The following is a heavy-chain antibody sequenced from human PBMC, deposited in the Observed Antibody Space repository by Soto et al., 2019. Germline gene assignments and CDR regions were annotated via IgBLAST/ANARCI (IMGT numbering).Heavy chain of an antibody. V-gene: IGHV4-59*08. J-gene: IGHJ4*02. D-gene: IGHD3-9*01. CDR1: GGSISSYY. CDR2: IYYSGST. Sequence: SETLSLTCTVSGGSISSYYWSWIRQPPGKGLGWIGYIYYSGSTNYNPSLKSRVTISVDTSKNQFSLKLSSVTAADTAVYYCARHPGYYDILTGYTTYYFDSWGQGILVTVSS. CDR3: ARHPGYYDILTGYTTYYFDS.